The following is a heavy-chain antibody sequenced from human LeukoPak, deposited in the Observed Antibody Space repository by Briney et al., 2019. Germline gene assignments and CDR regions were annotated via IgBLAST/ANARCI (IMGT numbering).Heavy chain of an antibody. CDR1: GGSISSYY. V-gene: IGHV4-59*01. CDR2: IYYSGST. CDR3: ANSRSYYDFDY. Sequence: PSETLSLTCTVSGGSISSYYWSWIRQPPGKGLEWIGYIYYSGSTNYNPYLKSRVSISVDTSKNQFSLKPSSVTAADTAVYYCANSRSYYDFDYWGQGTLVTVSS. J-gene: IGHJ4*02. D-gene: IGHD1-26*01.